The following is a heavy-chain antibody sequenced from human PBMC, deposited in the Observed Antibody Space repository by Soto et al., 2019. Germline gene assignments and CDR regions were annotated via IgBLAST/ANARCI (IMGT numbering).Heavy chain of an antibody. Sequence: PGGSLRLSCAASGFTVSSNYMSWVRQAPGKGLEWVSVLYSGGNTKYAVSVRGRFTISRDTSKNTLYLQMNSLRVEDTAVYYCMAKSYTLNVDYWGRGTLVTVSS. CDR3: MAKSYTLNVDY. D-gene: IGHD3-16*01. CDR1: GFTVSSNY. J-gene: IGHJ4*02. CDR2: LYSGGNT. V-gene: IGHV3-53*01.